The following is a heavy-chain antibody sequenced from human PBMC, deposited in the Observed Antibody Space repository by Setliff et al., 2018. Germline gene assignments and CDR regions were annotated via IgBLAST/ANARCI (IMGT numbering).Heavy chain of an antibody. J-gene: IGHJ4*02. D-gene: IGHD3-9*01. V-gene: IGHV3-48*01. CDR2: MSHTSMI. Sequence: GGSLRLSCAASGFNFNSYSMNWVRQAPGKGLEWVSYMSHTSMIYYADSVKGRFTISRDSAKNSLYLQLNSLRAEDTAMYYCARDLDWAFDYWGQGTLVTSPQ. CDR3: ARDLDWAFDY. CDR1: GFNFNSYS.